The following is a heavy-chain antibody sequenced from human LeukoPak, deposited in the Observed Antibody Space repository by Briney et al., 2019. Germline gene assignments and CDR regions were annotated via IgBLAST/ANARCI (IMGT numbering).Heavy chain of an antibody. J-gene: IGHJ4*02. CDR1: GFTFSSYA. CDR2: ISYDGSNK. CDR3: AKDLWSYCSGGSCYPFDY. V-gene: IGHV3-30*04. Sequence: GGSLRLSCAASGFTFSSYAMHWVRQAPGKGLEWVAVISYDGSNKYYADSVKGRFTISRDNSKNTLYLQMNSLRAEDTAVYYCAKDLWSYCSGGSCYPFDYWGQGTLVTVSS. D-gene: IGHD2-15*01.